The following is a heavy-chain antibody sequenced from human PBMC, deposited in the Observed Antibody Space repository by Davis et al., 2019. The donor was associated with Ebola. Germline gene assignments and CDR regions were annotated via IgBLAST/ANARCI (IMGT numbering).Heavy chain of an antibody. V-gene: IGHV4-34*01. CDR3: ARQRRNWKAYGMDV. D-gene: IGHD1-20*01. J-gene: IGHJ6*02. Sequence: GSLRLSCAVYGGSFSGYYWSWIRQPPGKGLEWIGEINHSGSTNYNPSLKSRVTISVDTSKNQFSLKLSSVTAADTAVYYCARQRRNWKAYGMDVWGQGTTVTVSS. CDR2: INHSGST. CDR1: GGSFSGYY.